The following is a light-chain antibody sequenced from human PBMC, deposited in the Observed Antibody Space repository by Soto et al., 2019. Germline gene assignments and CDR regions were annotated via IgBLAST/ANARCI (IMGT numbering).Light chain of an antibody. CDR1: SSNIGAGFD. J-gene: IGLJ1*01. CDR3: QSYDTNLRGGSV. Sequence: QSALTQSPSVSGAPGQRVSISCTGTSSNIGAGFDVHWYQQLPATAPKLLIYGNNNRPSGVPDRFSGSKSGTSASLAITGHQAEDEADYYCQSYDTNLRGGSVFGTGTKLTVL. CDR2: GNN. V-gene: IGLV1-40*01.